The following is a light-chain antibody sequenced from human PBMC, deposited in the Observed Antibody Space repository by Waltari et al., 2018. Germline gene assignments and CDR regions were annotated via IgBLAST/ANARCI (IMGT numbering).Light chain of an antibody. CDR2: HVN. Sequence: QSALTQPASVSGSPGQSITISCTGTSRDVGDYNFVPWYQQHPGKAPQLIISHVNSRPSGVSNRFSGSKSGNTASLTISELQAEDGADYYCSSYTTSNTLWVFGGGTKLTVL. CDR3: SSYTTSNTLWV. CDR1: SRDVGDYNF. V-gene: IGLV2-14*03. J-gene: IGLJ3*02.